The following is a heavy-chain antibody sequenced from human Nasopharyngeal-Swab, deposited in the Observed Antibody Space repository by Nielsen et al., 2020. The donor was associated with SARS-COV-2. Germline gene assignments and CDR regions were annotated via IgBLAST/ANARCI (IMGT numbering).Heavy chain of an antibody. CDR3: ARDPGVGSDCTNGVCYTIFDY. V-gene: IGHV1-69*01. Sequence: KVSCKASGGTFSSYAISWVRQAPGQGLEWMGGIIPIFGTANYAQKFQGRVTITADESTSTAYMELSSLRSEDTAVYYCARDPGVGSDCTNGVCYTIFDYWGQGTLVTVSS. CDR1: GGTFSSYA. D-gene: IGHD2-8*01. CDR2: IIPIFGTA. J-gene: IGHJ4*02.